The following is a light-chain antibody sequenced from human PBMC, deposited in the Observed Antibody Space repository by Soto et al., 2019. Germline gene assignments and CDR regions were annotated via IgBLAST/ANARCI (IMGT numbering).Light chain of an antibody. CDR1: QSVSSN. J-gene: IGKJ5*01. Sequence: EIVLTQSPATLSVSPSERDTLXWRASQSVSSNLAWYQQKPGQAPRLLIYGASNRATDIPDRFSGSGSGTDFTLTISSLEPEDFAVYYCQQRSNWPPSITFGQGTRLEIK. CDR3: QQRSNWPPSIT. CDR2: GAS. V-gene: IGKV3-11*01.